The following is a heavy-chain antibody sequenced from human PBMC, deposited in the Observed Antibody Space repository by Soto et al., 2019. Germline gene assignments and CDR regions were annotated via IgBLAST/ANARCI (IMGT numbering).Heavy chain of an antibody. CDR2: TRNKANSYTT. Sequence: PGGSLRLSCAASGFTFSDHYMDWVRQAPGKGLEWVGRTRNKANSYTTEYAASVKGRFTISRDDSKNSLYLQMNSLKTEDTAVYYCAREGRITIFGVVPAGPYFDYWGQGTLVTVSS. CDR1: GFTFSDHY. D-gene: IGHD3-3*01. CDR3: AREGRITIFGVVPAGPYFDY. J-gene: IGHJ4*02. V-gene: IGHV3-72*01.